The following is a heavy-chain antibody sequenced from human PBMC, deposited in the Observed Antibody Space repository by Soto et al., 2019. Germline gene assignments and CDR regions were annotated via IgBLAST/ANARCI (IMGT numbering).Heavy chain of an antibody. J-gene: IGHJ4*02. D-gene: IGHD3-22*01. Sequence: ASVKVSCKASGYTFTSYGISWVRQAPGQGLEWMGWISAYNGNTNYAQKLQGRGTMTTDTSTSTAYMELRSLRSDDTAVYYCARDPGYYDSSGYYLTVVSTPRFDYWGQGTLVTVSS. V-gene: IGHV1-18*01. CDR2: ISAYNGNT. CDR1: GYTFTSYG. CDR3: ARDPGYYDSSGYYLTVVSTPRFDY.